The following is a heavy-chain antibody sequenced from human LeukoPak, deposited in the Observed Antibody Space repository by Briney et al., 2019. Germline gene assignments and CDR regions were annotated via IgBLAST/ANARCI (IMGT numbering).Heavy chain of an antibody. CDR2: IIPIFGTA. CDR3: ARGAYSSSARVINYYYYMDV. J-gene: IGHJ6*03. D-gene: IGHD6-6*01. V-gene: IGHV1-69*05. Sequence: PSASVKVSCKASGGTFSSYAISWVGQAPGQGLEWMGGIIPIFGTANYAQKFQGRVTITTDESTSTAYMELGSLRSEDTAVYYCARGAYSSSARVINYYYYMDVWGKGTTVTVSS. CDR1: GGTFSSYA.